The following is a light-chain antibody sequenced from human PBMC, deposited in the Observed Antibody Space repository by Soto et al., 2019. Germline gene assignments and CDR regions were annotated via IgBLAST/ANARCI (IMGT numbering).Light chain of an antibody. Sequence: EIVLTQSPATLSVSPGERATLSCRASQSVGNNFAWYQQKPGQAPRLLIFATSTRATGVPARFSGSGYGTEFTLTISSLQSEDFAVYYCQQYGDSPLTFCGGAKVEIE. CDR3: QQYGDSPLT. CDR1: QSVGNN. V-gene: IGKV3-15*01. J-gene: IGKJ4*01. CDR2: ATS.